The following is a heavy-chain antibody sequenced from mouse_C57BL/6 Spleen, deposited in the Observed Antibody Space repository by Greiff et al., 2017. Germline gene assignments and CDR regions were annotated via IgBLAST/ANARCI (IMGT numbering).Heavy chain of an antibody. Sequence: EVMLVESGGGLVKPGGSLKLSCAASGFTFSSYAMSWVRQTPEKRLEWVATISDGGSYTYYPDNVKGRFTISRDNAKNNLYLQMSHLKSEDTAMYYCARDSRGNYDYWGQGTTLTVSS. V-gene: IGHV5-4*01. D-gene: IGHD2-1*01. CDR1: GFTFSSYA. J-gene: IGHJ2*01. CDR2: ISDGGSYT. CDR3: ARDSRGNYDY.